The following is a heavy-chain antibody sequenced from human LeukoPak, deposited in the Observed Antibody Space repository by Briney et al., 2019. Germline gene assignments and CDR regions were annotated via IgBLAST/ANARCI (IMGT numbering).Heavy chain of an antibody. D-gene: IGHD5-18*01. CDR1: GFTFSSYA. Sequence: PGGSLRLSCAASGFTFSSYAMSWVRKAPGKGLEWVSAISGSGGSTYYADSVKGRFTISRDNSKNTLYLQMNSLRAEDTAVYYCAKGYYSYGPAYNDAFDIWGQGTMVTVSS. CDR3: AKGYYSYGPAYNDAFDI. J-gene: IGHJ3*02. CDR2: ISGSGGST. V-gene: IGHV3-23*01.